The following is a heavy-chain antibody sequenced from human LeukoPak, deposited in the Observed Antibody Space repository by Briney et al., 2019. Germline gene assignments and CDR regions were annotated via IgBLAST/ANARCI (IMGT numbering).Heavy chain of an antibody. CDR3: AREVASPGDNSGYYFDC. CDR2: IYYSGST. V-gene: IGHV4-30-4*08. J-gene: IGHJ4*02. Sequence: SETLSLTCSVSGDSISSRDYYWSWIRQPPGKGLEWIGYIYYSGSTSYNPSLKSRVTISVDTSKNQFSLRLSSVTAADTALYYCAREVASPGDNSGYYFDCWGQGTLVTVSS. D-gene: IGHD3-22*01. CDR1: GDSISSRDYY.